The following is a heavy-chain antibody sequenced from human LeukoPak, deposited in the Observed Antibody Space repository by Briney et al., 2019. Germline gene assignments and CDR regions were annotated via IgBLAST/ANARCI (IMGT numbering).Heavy chain of an antibody. J-gene: IGHJ3*02. D-gene: IGHD3-22*01. V-gene: IGHV4-59*01. Sequence: SETLSLTCTVSGGSISSYYWSWIRQPPGKVLEWIGYIYYSGSTNYNPSLKSRVTISVDTSKNQFSLKLSSVTAADTAVYYCARDLSGYYYDSNAFDIWGQGTMVTVSS. CDR2: IYYSGST. CDR3: ARDLSGYYYDSNAFDI. CDR1: GGSISSYY.